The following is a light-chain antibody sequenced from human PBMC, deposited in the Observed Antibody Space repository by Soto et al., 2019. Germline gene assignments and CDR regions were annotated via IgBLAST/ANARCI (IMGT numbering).Light chain of an antibody. V-gene: IGLV2-14*01. CDR2: EVS. CDR3: SSYTSSSTPYV. Sequence: QSALTQPASLSGTPGQSITISCTGTSSDVGGYNYVSWYQQYPGKAPKLMIYEVSNRPSGVSNRFSGSKSGNTASLTISGLQAEDEADYYCSSYTSSSTPYVFGTGTKLTVL. J-gene: IGLJ1*01. CDR1: SSDVGGYNY.